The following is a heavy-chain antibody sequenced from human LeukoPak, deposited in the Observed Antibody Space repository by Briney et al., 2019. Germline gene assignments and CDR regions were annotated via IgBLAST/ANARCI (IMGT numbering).Heavy chain of an antibody. CDR2: IYSGGST. D-gene: IGHD3-3*01. CDR3: ARVDTIEAPFFDY. Sequence: GGSLRLSCAASGFTVSSNYMSWVRQAPGKGLEWVSGIYSGGSTYYADSVKGRFTISRDNSKNTLYLQMNSLRAEDTAVYYCARVDTIEAPFFDYWGQGTLVTVSS. V-gene: IGHV3-53*01. J-gene: IGHJ4*02. CDR1: GFTVSSNY.